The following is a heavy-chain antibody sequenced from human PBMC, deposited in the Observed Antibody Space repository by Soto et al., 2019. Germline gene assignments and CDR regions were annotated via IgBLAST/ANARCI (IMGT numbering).Heavy chain of an antibody. J-gene: IGHJ6*03. Sequence: SETLSLTCTVSGGSISSGDYSWSWVRQPPGKGLEWIGNIYYSGSTYYNPSLKSRVTISVDTSKNQFSLKLSSVTAADTAVYYCARQSARWVNYYMDVWGKGTTVTVSS. D-gene: IGHD4-17*01. CDR2: IYYSGST. CDR1: GGSISSGDYS. V-gene: IGHV4-39*01. CDR3: ARQSARWVNYYMDV.